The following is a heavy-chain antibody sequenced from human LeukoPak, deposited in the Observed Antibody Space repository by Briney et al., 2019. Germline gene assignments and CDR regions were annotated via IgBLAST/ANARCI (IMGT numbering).Heavy chain of an antibody. CDR1: GYTFTSYY. V-gene: IGHV1-46*01. CDR2: INPSGGST. J-gene: IGHJ5*02. Sequence: ASVKVSCKASGYTFTSYYMHWVRQAPGQGLEWMGIINPSGGSTSYAQKFQGRVTMTRDTSISTAYMELSRLRSDDTAVYYCARRGRPLWFDPWGQGTLVTVSS. CDR3: ARRGRPLWFDP. D-gene: IGHD3-16*01.